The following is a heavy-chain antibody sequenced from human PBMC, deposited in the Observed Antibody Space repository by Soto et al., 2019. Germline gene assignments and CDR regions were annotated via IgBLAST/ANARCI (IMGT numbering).Heavy chain of an antibody. CDR2: ISGSGGST. Sequence: GGSLRLSCAASGFTFSSYAMSWVRQAPGKGLEWVSAISGSGGSTYYADSVKGRFTISRDNSKNTLYLQMNSLRAGDTAVYYCAKDGGLGYGRNEGDFDYWGQGTLVTVSS. CDR3: AKDGGLGYGRNEGDFDY. V-gene: IGHV3-23*01. D-gene: IGHD1-1*01. J-gene: IGHJ4*02. CDR1: GFTFSSYA.